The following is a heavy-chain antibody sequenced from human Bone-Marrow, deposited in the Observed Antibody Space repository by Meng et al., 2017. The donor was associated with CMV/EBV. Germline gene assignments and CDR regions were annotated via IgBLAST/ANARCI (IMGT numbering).Heavy chain of an antibody. CDR3: ARDSYCSSTSCYRLYYYGMDV. J-gene: IGHJ6*02. CDR1: GFTFSSYE. Sequence: GESLKISFAASGFTFSSYEMNWVRQAPGKGLEWVSYISSSGSTIYYADSVKGRFTISRDNGKDSLYLQMNSLRAEDTAVYYCARDSYCSSTSCYRLYYYGMDVWGQGTTVTVSS. CDR2: ISSSGSTI. V-gene: IGHV3-48*03. D-gene: IGHD2-2*02.